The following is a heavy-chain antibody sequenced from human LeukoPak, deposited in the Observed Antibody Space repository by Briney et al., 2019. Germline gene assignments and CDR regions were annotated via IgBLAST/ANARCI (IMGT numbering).Heavy chain of an antibody. CDR1: GFTFSSYG. V-gene: IGHV3-30*18. D-gene: IGHD1-26*01. CDR3: AKDRVGAIVYYFDY. Sequence: GGSLRLSCAASGFTFSSYGMHWVRQAPGKGLGWVAVISFDGSNKYYEDSVKGRFTISRDNSKNTLYLQMNSLRAEDTAVYYCAKDRVGAIVYYFDYWGQGTLVTVSS. J-gene: IGHJ4*02. CDR2: ISFDGSNK.